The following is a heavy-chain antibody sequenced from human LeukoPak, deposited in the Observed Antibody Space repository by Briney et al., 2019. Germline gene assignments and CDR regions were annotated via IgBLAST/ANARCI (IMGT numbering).Heavy chain of an antibody. J-gene: IGHJ3*02. V-gene: IGHV1-69*13. D-gene: IGHD5-24*01. Sequence: SVKVSCKASGGTFSSYGISWVRQAPGQGLEWMGGIIPIFGRAKYAQKFQGRVTITADESTSTAYMEVNSLRSEDTAVYYCARDGWLQLHAFDIWGQGTMVTVSS. CDR1: GGTFSSYG. CDR2: IIPIFGRA. CDR3: ARDGWLQLHAFDI.